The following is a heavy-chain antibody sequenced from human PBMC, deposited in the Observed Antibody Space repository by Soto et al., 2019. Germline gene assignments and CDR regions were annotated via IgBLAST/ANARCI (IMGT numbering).Heavy chain of an antibody. CDR2: IWYDGSNK. Sequence: APGKGLEWVAVIWYDGSNKYYADSVKGRFTISRDNSKNTLYLQMNSLRAEDTAVYYCARDQMTTVTSYYFDYWGQGTLVTVSS. J-gene: IGHJ4*02. V-gene: IGHV3-33*01. CDR3: ARDQMTTVTSYYFDY. D-gene: IGHD4-17*01.